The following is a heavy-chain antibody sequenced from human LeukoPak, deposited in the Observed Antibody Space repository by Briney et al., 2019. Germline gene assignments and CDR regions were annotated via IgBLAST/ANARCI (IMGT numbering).Heavy chain of an antibody. V-gene: IGHV3-23*01. CDR1: GFTFSSYA. D-gene: IGHD1-14*01. CDR2: IGAGGTFT. CDR3: AKDLRNHSSFDH. J-gene: IGHJ4*02. Sequence: GGSLRLSCTASGFTFSSYAMNWVRQAPGKGLEWVSGIGAGGTFTYYADSVKGRFTIFRDNSRNTLYLQMNSLRPEDTAVYYCAKDLRNHSSFDHWGQGTLVTVSS.